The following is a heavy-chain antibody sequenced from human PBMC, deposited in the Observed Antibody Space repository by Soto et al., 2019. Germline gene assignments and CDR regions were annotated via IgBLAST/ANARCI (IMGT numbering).Heavy chain of an antibody. J-gene: IGHJ6*02. Sequence: QVQLVQSGAEVKKPGASVKVSCKASGYTFTSYYMHWVRQAPGQGLEWMGIINPSGGSTSYAQKLQGRVTMTRDTSRSTVYMELSSLRSEDTAVYYCARDPSPTPAAGTYNYYYYGMDVWGQGTTVTVSS. D-gene: IGHD6-13*01. CDR2: INPSGGST. CDR3: ARDPSPTPAAGTYNYYYYGMDV. CDR1: GYTFTSYY. V-gene: IGHV1-46*04.